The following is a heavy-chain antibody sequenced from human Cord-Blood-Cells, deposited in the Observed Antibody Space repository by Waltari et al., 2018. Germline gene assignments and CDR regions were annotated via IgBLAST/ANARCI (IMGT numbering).Heavy chain of an antibody. Sequence: QVQLVQSGAEVKKPGSSVKVSCKASGGTFSSYASSWVQQAPGQGLEWMGWIIPIFGTANYAQKFQGRVTITADESTSTAYMELSSLRSEDTAVYYCASGYCSSTSCYDAFDIWGQGTMVTVSS. CDR1: GGTFSSYA. D-gene: IGHD2-2*03. V-gene: IGHV1-69*01. CDR3: ASGYCSSTSCYDAFDI. J-gene: IGHJ3*02. CDR2: IIPIFGTA.